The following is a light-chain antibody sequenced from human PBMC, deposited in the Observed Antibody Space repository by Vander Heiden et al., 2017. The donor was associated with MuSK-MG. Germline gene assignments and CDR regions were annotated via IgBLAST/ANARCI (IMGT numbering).Light chain of an antibody. CDR2: DAS. Sequence: DIQVTQSPSSLSASVGDRVTITCRASQNILTYLSWWQQKLGEAPRLLISDASNLQNGVPSRFSGSGSGTDFTLTIRSLQPDDFATYYCQGSYFVPYTFGQGTKLEIK. CDR1: QNILTY. V-gene: IGKV1-39*01. CDR3: QGSYFVPYT. J-gene: IGKJ2*01.